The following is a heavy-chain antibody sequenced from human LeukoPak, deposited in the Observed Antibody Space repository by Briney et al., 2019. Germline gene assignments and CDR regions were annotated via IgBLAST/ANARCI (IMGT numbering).Heavy chain of an antibody. CDR2: IDSNSGDT. CDR3: ARGGGHAY. CDR1: GYTFTSYG. V-gene: IGHV1-2*02. Sequence: GASVKVSCKASGYTFTSYGISWVRQAPGQGLEWMGWIDSNSGDTNYAQKFQGRVTMTRDTSINTAYMDLTRLTSDDTGVYFCARGGGHAYWGQGTLVTVSS. D-gene: IGHD2-21*01. J-gene: IGHJ4*02.